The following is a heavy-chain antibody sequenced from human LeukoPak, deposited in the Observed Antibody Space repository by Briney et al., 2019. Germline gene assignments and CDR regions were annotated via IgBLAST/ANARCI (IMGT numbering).Heavy chain of an antibody. CDR3: ARDNPDGGYFDY. V-gene: IGHV1-69*13. Sequence: ASVKVSCKASGGTFSSYAVSWVRQAPGQGLEWMGGIIPIFGTANYAQKFQGRVTITADESTSTAYMELSSLRSEDTAVYYCARDNPDGGYFDYWGQGTLVTVSS. J-gene: IGHJ4*02. CDR2: IIPIFGTA. D-gene: IGHD3-16*01. CDR1: GGTFSSYA.